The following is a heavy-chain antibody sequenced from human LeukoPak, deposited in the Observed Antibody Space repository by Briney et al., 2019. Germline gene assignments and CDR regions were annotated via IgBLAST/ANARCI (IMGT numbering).Heavy chain of an antibody. Sequence: GGSLRLSCAASGFTFSSYWMSWVRQAPGKGLEWVANIKQDGSEKYYVDSVKGRFTISRDNAKNSLHLQMNSLRAEDTAVYYCAGYDPSTYYYYGMDVWGQGTTVTVSS. D-gene: IGHD2-2*01. CDR1: GFTFSSYW. CDR2: IKQDGSEK. J-gene: IGHJ6*02. CDR3: AGYDPSTYYYYGMDV. V-gene: IGHV3-7*01.